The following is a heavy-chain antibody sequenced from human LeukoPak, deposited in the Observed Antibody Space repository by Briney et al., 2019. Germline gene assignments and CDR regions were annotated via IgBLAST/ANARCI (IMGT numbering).Heavy chain of an antibody. CDR2: INPASAGA. D-gene: IGHD1-26*01. CDR3: ARQLGNYYRAFDY. J-gene: IGHJ4*02. CDR1: GYTFTNYY. V-gene: IGHV1-2*02. Sequence: ASVTVSCKPSGYTFTNYYIHWVRHAPGQGPEWVGWINPASAGAAFAPKFQGRVSMTWDSSITTAYMDLTSLRSDDTAIYYCARQLGNYYRAFDYWGQGTLVTVSS.